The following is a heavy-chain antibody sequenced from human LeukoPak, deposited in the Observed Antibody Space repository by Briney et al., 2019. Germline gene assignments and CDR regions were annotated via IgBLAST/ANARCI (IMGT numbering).Heavy chain of an antibody. V-gene: IGHV1-2*02. J-gene: IGHJ3*02. CDR2: IYPYSGDT. Sequence: ASVKVSCKASGYTFTSYYMHWVRQAPGQGLEWMGWIYPYSGDTNYAQNFQGRVTMTRDTSISTAYVELSSLKSDDTAVYYCARDRNSGSSLDIWGQGTMLTVSS. D-gene: IGHD6-6*01. CDR3: ARDRNSGSSLDI. CDR1: GYTFTSYY.